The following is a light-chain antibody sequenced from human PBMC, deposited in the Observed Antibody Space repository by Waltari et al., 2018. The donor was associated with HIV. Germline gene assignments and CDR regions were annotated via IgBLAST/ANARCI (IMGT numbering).Light chain of an antibody. CDR2: EVS. J-gene: IGLJ2*01. CDR3: SSYAGSNNLV. V-gene: IGLV2-8*01. Sequence: QSALPQPPSASGSPGQSVTISCTGTSSDVGGYNYVPWYQQHPGKAPKLMIYEVSKRPSGGPDRFSGSKSGNTASLTVSGLQAEDEADYYCSSYAGSNNLVFGGGTKLTVL. CDR1: SSDVGGYNY.